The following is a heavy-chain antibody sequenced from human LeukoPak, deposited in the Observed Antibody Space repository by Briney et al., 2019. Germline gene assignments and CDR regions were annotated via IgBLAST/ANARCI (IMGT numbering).Heavy chain of an antibody. J-gene: IGHJ4*02. Sequence: ASVKVSCKASGYTFTSYDINWVRQATGQGLEWMGRIIPILGIANYAQKFQGRVTITADKSTSTAYMELSSLRSEDTAVYYCARDKIFGVVIPFDYWGQGTLVTVSS. CDR2: IIPILGIA. CDR3: ARDKIFGVVIPFDY. D-gene: IGHD3-3*01. V-gene: IGHV1-69*04. CDR1: GYTFTSYD.